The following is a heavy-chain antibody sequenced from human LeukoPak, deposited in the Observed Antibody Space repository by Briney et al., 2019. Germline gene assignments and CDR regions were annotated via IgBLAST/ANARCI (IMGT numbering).Heavy chain of an antibody. D-gene: IGHD3-16*02. CDR1: GYTFTGYY. V-gene: IGHV1-2*02. CDR3: PRDSSRGDYVWGSYRLDY. J-gene: IGHJ4*02. CDR2: INPNSGGT. Sequence: GASVKVSCKASGYTFTGYYMHWVRQAPGQGLEWMGWINPNSGGTNYAQKFQGRVTMTRDTSISTAYMELSRLRSDDTAVYYCPRDSSRGDYVWGSYRLDYWGQGTLVTVSS.